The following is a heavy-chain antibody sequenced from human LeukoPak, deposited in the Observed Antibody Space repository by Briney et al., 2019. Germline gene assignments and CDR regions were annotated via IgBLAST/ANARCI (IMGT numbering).Heavy chain of an antibody. J-gene: IGHJ4*02. CDR2: ISYEGSNT. V-gene: IGHV3-30*18. CDR3: AKCPPYCTNGVCYTQKYYFDY. CDR1: GFTFNNYG. D-gene: IGHD2-8*01. Sequence: GGSLRLSCAASGFTFNNYGMHWVRQAPGKGLEWVAVISYEGSNTYYADSVKGRFTISRDNSKNTLYLQMNSLRAEDTAVYYCAKCPPYCTNGVCYTQKYYFDYWGQGTLVTVSS.